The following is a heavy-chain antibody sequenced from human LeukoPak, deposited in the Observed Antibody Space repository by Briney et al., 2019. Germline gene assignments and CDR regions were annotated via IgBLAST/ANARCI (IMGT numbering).Heavy chain of an antibody. D-gene: IGHD3-9*01. V-gene: IGHV3-21*04. CDR3: ARVLAGYRDF. J-gene: IGHJ4*02. CDR1: GLTFSPYS. CDR2: ISGSSSYI. Sequence: GGSLRLSCVASGLTFSPYSMNWVRQAPGKGLEWVSCISGSSSYIYYGDSVKGRFTISRDNAKNSLYLQMNSLRAEDTAVYYCARVLAGYRDFWGQGTQVTVSS.